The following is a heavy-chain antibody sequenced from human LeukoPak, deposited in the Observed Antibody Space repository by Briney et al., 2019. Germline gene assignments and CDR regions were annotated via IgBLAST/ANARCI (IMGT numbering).Heavy chain of an antibody. J-gene: IGHJ4*02. CDR2: IRSKANSYAT. D-gene: IGHD6-13*01. V-gene: IGHV3-73*01. Sequence: SGGSLRLSCAASGFTFSGSAMHWVRQASGKGLEWVGRIRSKANSYATAYAASVKGRFTISRDDSKNTAYLQMNSLKTEDTAVYYCTTTAERAAAGTGFDYWGQGTLVTVSS. CDR1: GFTFSGSA. CDR3: TTTAERAAAGTGFDY.